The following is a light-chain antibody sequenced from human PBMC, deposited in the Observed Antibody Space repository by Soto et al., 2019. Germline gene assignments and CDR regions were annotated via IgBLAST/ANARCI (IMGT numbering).Light chain of an antibody. CDR1: SRDVGAYDY. J-gene: IGLJ1*01. Sequence: QSALTQPASVSGSPGQSITISCTGTSRDVGAYDYVSWYLQYPGKAPKLMIYDVSTRPSGVSDRFSGSKSGNTASLTISGLRAEDEADYYCGSYTTSSNYVFGTGTKLTVL. CDR2: DVS. CDR3: GSYTTSSNYV. V-gene: IGLV2-14*03.